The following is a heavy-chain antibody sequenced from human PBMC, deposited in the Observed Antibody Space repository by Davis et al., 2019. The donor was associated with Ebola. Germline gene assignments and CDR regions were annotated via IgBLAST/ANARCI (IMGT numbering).Heavy chain of an antibody. J-gene: IGHJ6*02. D-gene: IGHD1-26*01. CDR2: IIPILGIA. Sequence: SVKVSCKASGGTFSSYTISWVRQAPGQGLEWMGRIIPILGIANYAQKFQGRVTITADKSTSTAYMELSSLRSDDTAVYYCARDRPSVGISMDVWGQGTTVTVSS. CDR1: GGTFSSYT. V-gene: IGHV1-69*04. CDR3: ARDRPSVGISMDV.